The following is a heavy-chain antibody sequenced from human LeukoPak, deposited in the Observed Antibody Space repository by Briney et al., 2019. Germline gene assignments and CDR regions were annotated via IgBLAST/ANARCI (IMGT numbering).Heavy chain of an antibody. CDR2: IIPIFGTA. CDR1: GGTFSSYA. CDR3: ARGKTITMVRGVIYWFDP. D-gene: IGHD3-10*01. J-gene: IGHJ5*02. V-gene: IGHV1-69*05. Sequence: SVKVSCKASGGTFSSYAISWVRQAPGQGLEWMGRIIPIFGTANYAQKFQGRVTITTDESTSTAYMELSSLRSEDTAVYYCARGKTITMVRGVIYWFDPWGQGTLVTVSP.